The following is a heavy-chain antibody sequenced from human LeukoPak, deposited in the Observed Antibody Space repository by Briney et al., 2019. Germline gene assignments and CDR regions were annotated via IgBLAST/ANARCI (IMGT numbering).Heavy chain of an antibody. CDR1: GGTFSSYA. CDR3: GRGDYFRGLYYMDV. D-gene: IGHD2/OR15-2a*01. J-gene: IGHJ6*03. Sequence: SVKVSCKASGGTFSSYAISWVRQAPGQGLEWMGGIIPIFGTANYAQKFQGRVTITTDESTSTAYMELSSLRSEDTAVYYCGRGDYFRGLYYMDVWGKGTTVTVSS. CDR2: IIPIFGTA. V-gene: IGHV1-69*05.